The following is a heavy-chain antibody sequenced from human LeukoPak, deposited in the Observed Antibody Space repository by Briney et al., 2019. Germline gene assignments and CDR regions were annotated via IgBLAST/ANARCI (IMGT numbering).Heavy chain of an antibody. CDR1: GFNFSNPG. D-gene: IGHD3-16*01. Sequence: PGGSLRLSCATSGFNFSNPGFHWVRQAPGKGLEWVSVISVSGQSTYYADSVKGRFTISRDISKNTLYLQMNSLRAEDTGVYYCAKNHDSNAYHTDDAFDIWGQGTMVTVS. CDR2: ISVSGQST. V-gene: IGHV3-23*01. J-gene: IGHJ3*02. CDR3: AKNHDSNAYHTDDAFDI.